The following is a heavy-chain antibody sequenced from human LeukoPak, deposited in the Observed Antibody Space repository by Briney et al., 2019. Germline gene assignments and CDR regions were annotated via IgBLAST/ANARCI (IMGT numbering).Heavy chain of an antibody. J-gene: IGHJ4*02. D-gene: IGHD3-10*01. Sequence: SETLSLTCAVYGGSFSGYYWSWIRQPPGKGLEWIGEINHSGSTNYNPFLKSRVTISVDTSKNQFSLKLSSVTAADTAVYYCARGPRQYYGSGSYYKIWGQGTLVTVSS. CDR1: GGSFSGYY. CDR2: INHSGST. V-gene: IGHV4-34*01. CDR3: ARGPRQYYGSGSYYKI.